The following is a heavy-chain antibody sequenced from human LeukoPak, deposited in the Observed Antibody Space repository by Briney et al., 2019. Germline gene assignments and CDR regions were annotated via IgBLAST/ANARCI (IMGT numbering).Heavy chain of an antibody. CDR3: ARDGGAIQFDY. CDR1: GFTFSSYS. Sequence: GGSLRLSCAASGFTFSSYSMTWVRQAPGKGLEWVSSISSSSSYIYYADSVKGRFTISRDNAKNSLYLQMNSLRAEDTAVYYCARDGGAIQFDYWGQGTLVTVSS. J-gene: IGHJ4*02. V-gene: IGHV3-21*01. D-gene: IGHD3-16*01. CDR2: ISSSSSYI.